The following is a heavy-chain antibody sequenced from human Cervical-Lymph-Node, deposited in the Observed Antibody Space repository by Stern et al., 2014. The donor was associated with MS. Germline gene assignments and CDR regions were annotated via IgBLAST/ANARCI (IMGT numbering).Heavy chain of an antibody. Sequence: QLQLQESGPGLVKPSETLSLTCTVSGASMRSYYWSWIRQPPGKGLEWIGYISNYGSAKYNPSLKSRVTISVDTPKNQFSLKLNSVTAADTALYFCARHQDYSRSWGFDYWGQGTLVTVSS. CDR1: GASMRSYY. V-gene: IGHV4-59*08. J-gene: IGHJ4*02. D-gene: IGHD6-6*01. CDR2: ISNYGSA. CDR3: ARHQDYSRSWGFDY.